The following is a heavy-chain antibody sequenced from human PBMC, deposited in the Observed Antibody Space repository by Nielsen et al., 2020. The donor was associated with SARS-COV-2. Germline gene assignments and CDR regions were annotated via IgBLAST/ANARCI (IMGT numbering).Heavy chain of an antibody. CDR2: INAGNGNT. V-gene: IGHV1-3*01. CDR3: ARDVNYYDSSGYFSY. Sequence: ASVKVSCKASGYTFTSYAMHWVRQAPGQRLEWMGWINAGNGNTKYSQKFQGRVTITRDTSASTAYMELSSLRSEDTAVYYCARDVNYYDSSGYFSYWGQGTLVTVSS. J-gene: IGHJ4*02. D-gene: IGHD3-22*01. CDR1: GYTFTSYA.